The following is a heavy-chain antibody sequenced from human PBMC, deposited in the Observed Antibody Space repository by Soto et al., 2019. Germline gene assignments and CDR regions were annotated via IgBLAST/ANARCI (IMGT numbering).Heavy chain of an antibody. J-gene: IGHJ5*02. CDR3: ARTFTPPKEIVWFDP. Sequence: SETLSLTCTVSGGSISSSSYYWGWIRQPPGKGLEWIGSIYYSGSTYYNPSLKSRVTISVDTSKNQFSLKLSSVTAADTAVYYCARTFTPPKEIVWFDPWAQGTLVTVSS. CDR1: GGSISSSSYY. V-gene: IGHV4-39*01. D-gene: IGHD5-12*01. CDR2: IYYSGST.